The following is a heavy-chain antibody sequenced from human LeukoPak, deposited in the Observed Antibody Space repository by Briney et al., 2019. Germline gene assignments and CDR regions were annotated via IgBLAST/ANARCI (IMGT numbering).Heavy chain of an antibody. J-gene: IGHJ3*02. CDR3: AKDRVRDNGWNFDM. D-gene: IGHD1-1*01. V-gene: IGHV3-23*03. CDR2: IYRGASKT. Sequence: GGSLRLSCAASGFTFTTYKISWVRQAPGKGLEWVSSIYRGASKTFYADSVRGRFTISRDSSKSMVYLQMNGLRVDDTALYYCAKDRVRDNGWNFDMWGQGTMVIVSA. CDR1: GFTFTTYK.